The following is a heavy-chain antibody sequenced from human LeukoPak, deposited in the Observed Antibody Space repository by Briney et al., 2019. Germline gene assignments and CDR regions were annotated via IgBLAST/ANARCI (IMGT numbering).Heavy chain of an antibody. CDR1: GFTFTNYA. Sequence: PGGSLRLSCAASGFTFTNYAMSWVRQTPGKGLEWVAATVGSRPDTYHADSVKGRFTVSRDNSRNTLYLQMNSLRVEDTAIYYCTKAPRNSCTDAFCYPFDHWGQGTLVTVSS. CDR3: TKAPRNSCTDAFCYPFDH. CDR2: TVGSRPDT. J-gene: IGHJ4*02. D-gene: IGHD2-8*01. V-gene: IGHV3-23*01.